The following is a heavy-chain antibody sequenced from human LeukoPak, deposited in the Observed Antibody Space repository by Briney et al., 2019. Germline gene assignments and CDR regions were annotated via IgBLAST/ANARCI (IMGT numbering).Heavy chain of an antibody. D-gene: IGHD3-3*01. J-gene: IGHJ4*02. V-gene: IGHV3-21*04. CDR3: AKDVKYYDFWSGLLFDY. CDR2: ISSSSSYI. Sequence: GGSLRLSCAASGFTFSSYSMNWVRQAPGKGLEWVSSISSSSSYIYYADSVKGRFTISRDNSKNTLYLQMNSLRAEDTAVYYCAKDVKYYDFWSGLLFDYWGQGTLVTVSS. CDR1: GFTFSSYS.